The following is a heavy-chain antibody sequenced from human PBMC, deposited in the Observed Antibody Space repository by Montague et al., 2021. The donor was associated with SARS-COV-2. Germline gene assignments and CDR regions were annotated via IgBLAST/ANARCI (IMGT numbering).Heavy chain of an antibody. V-gene: IGHV2-70*11. CDR1: GFSLNNRLG. CDR3: ARMGYPKYDWFDP. CDR2: IDWDDNK. D-gene: IGHD2-2*01. Sequence: PALVKPTQTLTLTCTVSGFSLNNRLGVPWIRQPPGKALEWLARIDWDDNKYYNPSLKTRLSISKDTSKNQVVLIMTNMDPVDTATYYCARMGYPKYDWFDPWGPGTLVTVSS. J-gene: IGHJ5*02.